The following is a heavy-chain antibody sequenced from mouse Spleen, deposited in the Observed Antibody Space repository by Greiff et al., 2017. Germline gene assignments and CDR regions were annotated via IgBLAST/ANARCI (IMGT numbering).Heavy chain of an antibody. CDR1: GFTFTDYY. D-gene: IGHD3-3*01. V-gene: IGHV7-3*02. CDR3: ARDRGWDWYFDV. J-gene: IGHJ1*01. Sequence: EVQGVESGGGLVQPGGSLRLSCATSGFTFTDYYMSWVRQPPGKALEWLGFIRNKANGYTTEYSASVKGRFTISRDNSQSILYLQMNTLRAEDSATYYCARDRGWDWYFDVWGAGTTVTVSS. CDR2: IRNKANGYTT.